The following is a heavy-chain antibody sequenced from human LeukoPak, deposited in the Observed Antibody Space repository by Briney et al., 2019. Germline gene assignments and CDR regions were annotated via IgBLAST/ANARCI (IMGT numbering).Heavy chain of an antibody. CDR3: AKIKRGGYCSCTSCYTANWFDP. Sequence: PSETLSLTCTVSGGSISSHYWSWIRQPPGKGLEWIGYIYYSGSTNYNPSLKSRVTISVDTSKNQFSLKLSSVTAADTAVYYCAKIKRGGYCSCTSCYTANWFDPWGQGSLVTVSS. CDR1: GGSISSHY. D-gene: IGHD2-2*02. J-gene: IGHJ5*02. CDR2: IYYSGST. V-gene: IGHV4-59*11.